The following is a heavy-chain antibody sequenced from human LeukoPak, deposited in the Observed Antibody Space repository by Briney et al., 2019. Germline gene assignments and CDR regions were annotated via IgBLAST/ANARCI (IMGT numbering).Heavy chain of an antibody. J-gene: IGHJ4*02. CDR2: IWHDGSNK. CDR3: ARDGEQYKWNCDY. V-gene: IGHV3-33*08. CDR1: GFTFSNC. Sequence: PGGSLTLSCTASGFTFSNCIHWVRQAPGKGLEWVAIIWHDGSNKHYVDSVKGRFTISRDNSKNTVYLQMNSVRVEDTAMYYCARDGEQYKWNCDYWGQGTLVTVSS. D-gene: IGHD1-20*01.